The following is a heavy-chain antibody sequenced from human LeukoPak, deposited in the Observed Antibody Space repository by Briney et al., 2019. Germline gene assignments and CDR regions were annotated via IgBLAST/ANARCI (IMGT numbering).Heavy chain of an antibody. CDR3: ASFLSYQLSPRTSYYYYYGMDV. V-gene: IGHV3-21*01. J-gene: IGHJ6*04. CDR2: ISSSSSYI. D-gene: IGHD2-2*01. Sequence: KAGGSLRLSCAASGFTFSSYSMNWVRQAPGKGLEWVSSISSSSSYIYYAGSVKGRFTISRDNAKNSLYLQMNSLRAEDTAVYYCASFLSYQLSPRTSYYYYYGMDVWGKGTTVTVSS. CDR1: GFTFSSYS.